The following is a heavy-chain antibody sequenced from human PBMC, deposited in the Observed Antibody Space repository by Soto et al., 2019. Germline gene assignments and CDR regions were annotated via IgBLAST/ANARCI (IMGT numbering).Heavy chain of an antibody. CDR1: GGSISSGSYY. CDR3: VRQDYGSGSQNSFDP. J-gene: IGHJ5*02. D-gene: IGHD3-10*01. V-gene: IGHV4-39*01. CDR2: IYYGGST. Sequence: QLQLQESGPGLVKPSETLSLPCTVSGGSISSGSYYWGWIRQPPGKGLEWIGSIYYGGSTYYNPSLKSRVTISVDTSKNQFSLTRSSVTAADTAVYYCVRQDYGSGSQNSFDPWGQGTLVTVSS.